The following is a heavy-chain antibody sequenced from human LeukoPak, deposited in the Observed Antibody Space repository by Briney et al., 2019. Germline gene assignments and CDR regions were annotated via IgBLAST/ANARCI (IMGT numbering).Heavy chain of an antibody. J-gene: IGHJ6*03. CDR3: ARSQYYYDSASHYYYYYMDV. CDR2: INHSGST. D-gene: IGHD3-22*01. Sequence: SETLSLTCAVYGGSFSGYYWSWIRQPPGKGLEWIGEINHSGSTNYNPSLKSRVTISVDTSKNQFSLKLSSVTAADTAVYYCARSQYYYDSASHYYYYYMDVWGKGTTVTVSS. V-gene: IGHV4-34*01. CDR1: GGSFSGYY.